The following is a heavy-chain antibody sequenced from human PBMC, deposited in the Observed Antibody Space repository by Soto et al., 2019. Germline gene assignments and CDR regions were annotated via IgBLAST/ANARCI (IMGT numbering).Heavy chain of an antibody. CDR3: ARDMSLGSSGPNYYFDY. CDR2: IWYDGSNK. Sequence: QVQLVESGGGVVQPGRSLRLSCAASGFTFSSYGMHWVRQAPGKGLEWVAVIWYDGSNKYYADSVKGRFTISRDNSKNTLYLQMNRLRAEDTAGYYCARDMSLGSSGPNYYFDYWGQGTLVTVSS. D-gene: IGHD5-12*01. CDR1: GFTFSSYG. V-gene: IGHV3-33*01. J-gene: IGHJ4*02.